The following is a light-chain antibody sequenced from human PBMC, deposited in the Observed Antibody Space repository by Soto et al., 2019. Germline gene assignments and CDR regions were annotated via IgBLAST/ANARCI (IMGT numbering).Light chain of an antibody. CDR1: QDISNY. CDR3: QQYDNLPLT. Sequence: DIQMTQSPSSLSASVGDRVTITCQASQDISNYLNWYQQKPGKAPKLLIYDASNLETGVPSRFSGSGSGTDFPFSINSLQPEDNATYYCQQYDNLPLTFGGGTKVEIK. J-gene: IGKJ4*01. V-gene: IGKV1-33*01. CDR2: DAS.